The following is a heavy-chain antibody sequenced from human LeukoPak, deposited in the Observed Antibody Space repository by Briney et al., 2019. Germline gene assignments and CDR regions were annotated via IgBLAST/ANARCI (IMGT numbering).Heavy chain of an antibody. CDR2: ISYDGSNK. CDR3: ARDFSYDPGFFDS. CDR1: GFTFSSYA. J-gene: IGHJ4*02. D-gene: IGHD5-12*01. V-gene: IGHV3-30-3*01. Sequence: GRSLRLSCAASGFTFSSYAMHWVRQAPGKGLEWVAVISYDGSNKYYADSVKGRFTISRDNAKNTLYLQMNSLRAEDTAVYYCARDFSYDPGFFDSWGQGPLVTAS.